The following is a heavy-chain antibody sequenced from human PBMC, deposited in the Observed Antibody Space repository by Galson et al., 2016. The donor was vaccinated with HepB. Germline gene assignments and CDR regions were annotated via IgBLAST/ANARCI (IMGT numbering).Heavy chain of an antibody. Sequence: SLRLSCAPSGLTFSAFTMHWVRQAPGKGLEYVSAISRNGGTSKYADSLKGRFTISRDNSKSTLFLRMRSLRPDDTAVYYCVVGNGFNSLDYWGQGTLVAVSS. V-gene: IGHV3-64D*09. J-gene: IGHJ4*02. CDR1: GLTFSAFT. D-gene: IGHD5-24*01. CDR3: VVGNGFNSLDY. CDR2: ISRNGGTS.